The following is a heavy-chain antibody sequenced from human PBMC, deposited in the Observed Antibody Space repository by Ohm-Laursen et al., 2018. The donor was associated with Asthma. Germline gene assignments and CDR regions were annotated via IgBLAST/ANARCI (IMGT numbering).Heavy chain of an antibody. D-gene: IGHD2-2*01. CDR1: GFTFSGSW. Sequence: SLRLSCTASGFTFSGSWMIWGRQAPGKGLQWLAFIKPDGSQTYYADSMEGRFSISRDNSKNSLYLQMSSLRGEDTAIYYCATLSWYASQFWGQGTLVTASS. J-gene: IGHJ4*02. CDR3: ATLSWYASQF. V-gene: IGHV3-7*01. CDR2: IKPDGSQT.